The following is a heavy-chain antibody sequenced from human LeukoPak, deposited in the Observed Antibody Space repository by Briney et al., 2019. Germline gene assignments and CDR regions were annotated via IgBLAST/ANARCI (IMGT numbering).Heavy chain of an antibody. V-gene: IGHV1-3*01. J-gene: IGHJ4*02. CDR1: GYTFTSYA. Sequence: ASVKVSCKASGYTFTSYAMHWVRQAPGQRLEWRGWINAGNGNTKYSQKFQGRVTITRDTSASTAYMELSSLRSEDTAVYYCARGGPIAVAGRTDYWGQGTLVTVSS. D-gene: IGHD6-19*01. CDR2: INAGNGNT. CDR3: ARGGPIAVAGRTDY.